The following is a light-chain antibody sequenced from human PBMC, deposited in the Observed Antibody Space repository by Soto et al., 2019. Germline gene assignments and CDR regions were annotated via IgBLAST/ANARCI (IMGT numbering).Light chain of an antibody. CDR3: QQYGRYPLCT. V-gene: IGKV3-20*01. CDR1: QSISSSS. Sequence: EIELTQSPYTLSVSPGERATLSCRASQSISSSSFAWYQQKPGQAPRLLIYGASNRATGIPDRFSGSGSGTDFTLTISRMEPEDFAVYYCQQYGRYPLCTFGKGTKVEIK. J-gene: IGKJ1*01. CDR2: GAS.